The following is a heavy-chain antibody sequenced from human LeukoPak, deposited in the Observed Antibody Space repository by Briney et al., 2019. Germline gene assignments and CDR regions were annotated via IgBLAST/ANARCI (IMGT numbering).Heavy chain of an antibody. CDR2: IYHSGST. CDR1: GGSISSSSYY. J-gene: IGHJ5*02. CDR3: ARVTYYYDSSGYYLRRFDP. Sequence: SETLSLTCTVSGGSISSSSYYWGWIRQPPGKGLEWIGSIYHSGSTYYNPSLKSRVTISVDTSKNQFSLKLSSVTAADTAVYYCARVTYYYDSSGYYLRRFDPWGQGTLVTVSS. D-gene: IGHD3-22*01. V-gene: IGHV4-39*07.